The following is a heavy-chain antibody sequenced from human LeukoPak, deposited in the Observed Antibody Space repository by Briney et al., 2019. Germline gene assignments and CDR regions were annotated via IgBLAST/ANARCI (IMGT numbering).Heavy chain of an antibody. CDR3: AKWVAAVTTHYYYMDV. Sequence: GGSLRLSCAASGFTFSSYAMSWVRQAPGKGLEWVSTISGSGGSTYYADSVEGRFTISRDNSKNTLYLQMNSLRAEDTAVYYCAKWVAAVTTHYYYMDVWGKGTTVTVSS. CDR2: ISGSGGST. D-gene: IGHD4-11*01. J-gene: IGHJ6*03. CDR1: GFTFSSYA. V-gene: IGHV3-23*01.